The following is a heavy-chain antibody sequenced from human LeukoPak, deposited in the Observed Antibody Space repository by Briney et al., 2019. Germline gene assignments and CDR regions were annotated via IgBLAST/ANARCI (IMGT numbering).Heavy chain of an antibody. D-gene: IGHD5-12*01. CDR3: AKAWDSGYVDYFDY. V-gene: IGHV3-30*18. CDR1: GFTFSSYG. Sequence: GGFLRLSCAASGFTFSSYGMHWVRQAPGKGLEWVAVISYDGSNKYYADSVKGRFTISRDNSKNTLYLQMNSLRAEDTAVYYCAKAWDSGYVDYFDYWAREPWSPSPQ. CDR2: ISYDGSNK. J-gene: IGHJ4*02.